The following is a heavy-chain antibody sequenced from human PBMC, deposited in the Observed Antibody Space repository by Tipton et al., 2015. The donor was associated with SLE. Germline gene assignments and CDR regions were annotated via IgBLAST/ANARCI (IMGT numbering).Heavy chain of an antibody. V-gene: IGHV3-30*02. D-gene: IGHD5-24*01. CDR2: IRFDGNTK. CDR3: AKCGGDRYSHYSHGMDV. CDR1: GFTFSNYG. J-gene: IGHJ6*02. Sequence: SLRLSCAASGFTFSNYGMHWVRQAPGKGLEWVEFIRFDGNTKYYVDSVKGRVTISRDNSNNTLYLQMNSLRVEDTAVYYCAKCGGDRYSHYSHGMDVWGQGTTVTVSS.